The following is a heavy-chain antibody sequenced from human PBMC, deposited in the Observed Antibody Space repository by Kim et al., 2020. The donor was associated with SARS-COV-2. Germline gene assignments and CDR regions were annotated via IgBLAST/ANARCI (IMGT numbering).Heavy chain of an antibody. CDR3: ARDGRIMDWLSPWYYYY. CDR2: ICSGGSNI. CDR1: GFTFSSYS. Sequence: GGSLRLSCAASGFTFSSYSMHWVRQAPGKGLEWVSSICSGGSNIYYVDSVKGRFTISRDNAKNSLYLQMNSLRAEDTAVYYCARDGRIMDWLSPWYYYY. V-gene: IGHV3-21*01. D-gene: IGHD3-3*01. J-gene: IGHJ6*01.